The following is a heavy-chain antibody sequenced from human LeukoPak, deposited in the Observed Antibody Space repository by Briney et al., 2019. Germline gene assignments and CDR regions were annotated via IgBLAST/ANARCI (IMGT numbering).Heavy chain of an antibody. CDR2: IIPILGIT. CDR3: ARDLRGSSSWYDY. J-gene: IGHJ4*02. D-gene: IGHD6-13*01. V-gene: IGHV1-69*04. CDR1: EGTFNSYG. Sequence: SVKVSCKASEGTFNSYGISWVRQAPGQGLEWMGRIIPILGITNYAQKFQGRVTITADKSTNTAYMELSSLRSEDTAVFYCARDLRGSSSWYDYWGQGTLVTVSS.